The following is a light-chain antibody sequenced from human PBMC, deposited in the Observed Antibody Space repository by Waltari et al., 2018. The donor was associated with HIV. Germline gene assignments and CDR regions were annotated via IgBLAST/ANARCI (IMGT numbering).Light chain of an antibody. J-gene: IGLJ1*01. CDR1: SSDIGTYEL. Sequence: QPALTQPASVSGSPGQSITLSCSGTSSDIGTYELVSWHQQHPDKAPKVIVYEVTKRPSGTSDRFSGSKSGNTASLPISGLQAEDEADYYCCSYAGRSIYVFGTGTTVTVL. CDR2: EVT. CDR3: CSYAGRSIYV. V-gene: IGLV2-23*02.